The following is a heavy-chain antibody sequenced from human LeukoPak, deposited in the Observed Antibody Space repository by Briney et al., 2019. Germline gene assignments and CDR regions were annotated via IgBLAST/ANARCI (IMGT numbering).Heavy chain of an antibody. CDR2: IYHSGNT. V-gene: IGHV4-4*02. J-gene: IGHJ4*02. D-gene: IGHD6-13*01. CDR3: ARDRGIASTGDTLDY. CDR1: GASISSSNW. Sequence: SETLSPTCAVSGASISSSNWWTWVRQPPGKGLEWIGEIYHSGNTNSNPSLKSRVTISVDKSKNHSSLELSSVTAADTAVYYCARDRGIASTGDTLDYWGPGTLVTVSS.